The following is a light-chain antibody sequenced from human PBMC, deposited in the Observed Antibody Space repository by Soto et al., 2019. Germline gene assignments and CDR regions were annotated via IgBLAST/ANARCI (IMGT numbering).Light chain of an antibody. CDR1: QSVTSDY. V-gene: IGKV3-20*01. CDR3: QQYGRP. Sequence: EMVLTQSPGTLSFAPGERATLSCRASQSVTSDYLAWYQQKPGQAPRLLIHGASSRATGIPDRFSGSGSGTDFTLTISRLEPEDFAVYYCQQYGRPFGQGTKVDIK. CDR2: GAS. J-gene: IGKJ1*01.